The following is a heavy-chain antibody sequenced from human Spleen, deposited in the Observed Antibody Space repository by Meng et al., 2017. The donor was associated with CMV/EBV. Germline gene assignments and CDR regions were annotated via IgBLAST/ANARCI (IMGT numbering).Heavy chain of an antibody. V-gene: IGHV3-53*01. Sequence: GGSLRLSCAASGFTVSSNYMSWVRQAPGKGLEWVSVIYSGDTTYYGDSVKGRFTISRDNSKNTLYLQMNSLRAEDTAVYYCAKDHGDFALDFWGQGTLVTVSS. CDR2: IYSGDTT. J-gene: IGHJ4*02. D-gene: IGHD4-17*01. CDR1: GFTVSSNY. CDR3: AKDHGDFALDF.